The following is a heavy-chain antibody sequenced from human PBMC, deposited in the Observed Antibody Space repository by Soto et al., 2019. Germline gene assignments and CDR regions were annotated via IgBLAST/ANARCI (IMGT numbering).Heavy chain of an antibody. CDR1: GGSISSGGYS. CDR3: ARGDQYYYGSGSYNNWFDP. Sequence: SETLSLTCAVSGGSISSGGYSWSWIRQPPGKGLEWIGYIYHSGSTYYNPSLKSRVTISVDRSKNQFSLRLSSVTAADTAVYYCARGDQYYYGSGSYNNWFDPWGQGTLVTVSS. J-gene: IGHJ5*02. V-gene: IGHV4-30-2*01. D-gene: IGHD3-10*01. CDR2: IYHSGST.